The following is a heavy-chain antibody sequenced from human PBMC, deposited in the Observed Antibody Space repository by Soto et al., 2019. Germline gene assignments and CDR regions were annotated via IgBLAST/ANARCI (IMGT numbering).Heavy chain of an antibody. V-gene: IGHV3-30-3*01. CDR2: ISYDGSNE. J-gene: IGHJ4*02. Sequence: QVQVVESGGGVVQPGRSLRLSCAASGFTFSTYAMHWVRQAPGKGLEWVAVISYDGSNEYYVDSVKGRFTISRDNSKNTLYLQMNRLRAEDTAVYYCARDHEWELLLYFDYWGQGTLVTVSS. CDR3: ARDHEWELLLYFDY. CDR1: GFTFSTYA. D-gene: IGHD1-26*01.